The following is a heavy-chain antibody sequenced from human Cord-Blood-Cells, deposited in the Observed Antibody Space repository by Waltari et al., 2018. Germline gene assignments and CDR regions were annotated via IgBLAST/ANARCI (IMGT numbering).Heavy chain of an antibody. CDR2: IYHSGST. V-gene: IGHV4-38-2*01. CDR1: GYSISSGYY. CDR3: ARPANSPGGYFDY. Sequence: QVQLQESGPGLVKPSETLSLTCAVSGYSISSGYYWGWIRQPPGKGLEWIGSIYHSGSTYYNPSLKSRVTISVDTSKNQFSLKRSSVTAADTAVYYCARPANSPGGYFDYWGQGTLVTVSS. J-gene: IGHJ4*02. D-gene: IGHD2-2*01.